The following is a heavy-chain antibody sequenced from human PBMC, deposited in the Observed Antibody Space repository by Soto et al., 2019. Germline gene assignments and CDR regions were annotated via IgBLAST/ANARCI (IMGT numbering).Heavy chain of an antibody. CDR3: AKGGTGIAAAGTRTKYYYYYYGMDV. D-gene: IGHD6-13*01. Sequence: GGSLRLSCAASGFTFSSYAMSWVRQAPGKGLEWVSAISGSGGSTYYADSVKGRFTISRDNSKNTLYLQMNSLRAEDTAVYYCAKGGTGIAAAGTRTKYYYYYYGMDVWGQGTTVTVSS. V-gene: IGHV3-23*01. CDR1: GFTFSSYA. J-gene: IGHJ6*02. CDR2: ISGSGGST.